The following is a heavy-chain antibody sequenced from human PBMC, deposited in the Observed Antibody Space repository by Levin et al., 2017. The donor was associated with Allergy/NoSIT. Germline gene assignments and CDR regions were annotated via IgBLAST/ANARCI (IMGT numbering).Heavy chain of an antibody. CDR3: ARDGYGSGSYDY. V-gene: IGHV3-21*01. CDR2: ISSSSSYI. Sequence: LSLTCAASGFTFSSYRMNWVRQAPGKGLEWVSFISSSSSYIYYADSVKGRFTISRDNAKNSLYLQMNSLRAEDTAVYYCARDGYGSGSYDYWGQGTLVTVSS. CDR1: GFTFSSYR. D-gene: IGHD3-10*01. J-gene: IGHJ4*02.